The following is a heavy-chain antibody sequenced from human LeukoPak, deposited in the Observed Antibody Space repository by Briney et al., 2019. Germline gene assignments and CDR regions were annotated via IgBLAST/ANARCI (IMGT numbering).Heavy chain of an antibody. CDR3: ARVEHSSSWYGTTSAFDI. J-gene: IGHJ3*02. V-gene: IGHV1-46*01. CDR2: INPSGGST. D-gene: IGHD6-13*01. Sequence: ASVKVSCKASGYTFTSYYMHWVRQAPGQGLEWMGIINPSGGSTSYAQKFQGRVTMTRDTSTSTVYMELSSLRSEDTAVYYCARVEHSSSWYGTTSAFDIWGQGTMVTVSS. CDR1: GYTFTSYY.